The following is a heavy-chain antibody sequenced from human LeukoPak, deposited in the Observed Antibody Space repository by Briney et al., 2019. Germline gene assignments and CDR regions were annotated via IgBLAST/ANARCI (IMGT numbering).Heavy chain of an antibody. Sequence: GGSLKLSCVASGFTFSGSAVHWVRQASGKGLEWVARIKSKANNDATAYAAPVRGRFAISRDGSENAAFLQMNSLKTEDTAVYYCTRLAEEYTSSSFLYGMDVWGHGTTVTVSS. CDR2: IKSKANNDAT. D-gene: IGHD6-6*01. CDR1: GFTFSGSA. J-gene: IGHJ6*02. V-gene: IGHV3-73*01. CDR3: TRLAEEYTSSSFLYGMDV.